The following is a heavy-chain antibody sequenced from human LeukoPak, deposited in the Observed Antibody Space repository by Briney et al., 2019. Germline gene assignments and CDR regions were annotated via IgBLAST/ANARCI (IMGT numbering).Heavy chain of an antibody. J-gene: IGHJ4*02. V-gene: IGHV3-64*01. CDR2: ISSNGGST. D-gene: IGHD1-1*01. CDR1: GFTFSRYA. CDR3: AREVNWRFDY. Sequence: GGSLRLSCAASGFTFSRYAMHWVRQAPGKGLESVSAISSNGGSTYYANSVKGRFTISRDNSKNTLYLQMGSLRAEDMAVYYCAREVNWRFDYWGQGTLVTVSS.